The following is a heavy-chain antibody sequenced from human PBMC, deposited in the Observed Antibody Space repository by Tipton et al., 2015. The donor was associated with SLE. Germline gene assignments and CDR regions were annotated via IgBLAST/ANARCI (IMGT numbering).Heavy chain of an antibody. Sequence: SLRLSCAASGFTFSSYSMNRVRQAPGKGLEWVSSISRSGSNVYYADSIKGRFTISRDNAENSLYLQMNSLRAEDTAVYYCARRSCTDGVCPLDYWGQGALVTVSS. V-gene: IGHV3-21*01. CDR2: ISRSGSNV. CDR1: GFTFSSYS. J-gene: IGHJ4*02. D-gene: IGHD2-8*01. CDR3: ARRSCTDGVCPLDY.